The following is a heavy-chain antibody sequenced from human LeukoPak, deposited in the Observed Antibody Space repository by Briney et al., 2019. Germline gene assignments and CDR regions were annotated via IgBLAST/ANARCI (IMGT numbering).Heavy chain of an antibody. CDR2: MSYDGSNK. D-gene: IGHD5-24*01. CDR3: AKDERMATILWPDY. Sequence: PGGSLRLSCAASGFTFSSYGMHWVRQAPGKGLEWVAVMSYDGSNKYYADSVKGRFTISRDNSKNTLYLQMNSLRAEDTAVYYCAKDERMATILWPDYWGQGTLVTVSS. V-gene: IGHV3-30*18. J-gene: IGHJ4*02. CDR1: GFTFSSYG.